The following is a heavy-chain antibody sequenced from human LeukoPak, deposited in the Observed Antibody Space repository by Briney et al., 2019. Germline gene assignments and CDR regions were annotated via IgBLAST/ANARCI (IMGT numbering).Heavy chain of an antibody. CDR3: ARDEEQWLVKDDSRGGYYYYGMDV. CDR1: GYTFTGYY. Sequence: GASVKVSCKASGYTFTGYYMHWVRQAPGQGLEWMGWINPNSGGTNYAQKFQGRVTMTRDTSISTAYMELSRLRSDDTAVHYCARDEEQWLVKDDSRGGYYYYGMDVWGQGTTVTVSS. J-gene: IGHJ6*02. V-gene: IGHV1-2*02. CDR2: INPNSGGT. D-gene: IGHD6-19*01.